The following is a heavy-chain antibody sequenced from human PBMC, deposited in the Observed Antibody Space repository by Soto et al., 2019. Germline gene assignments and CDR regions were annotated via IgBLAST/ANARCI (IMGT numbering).Heavy chain of an antibody. CDR2: ISWNSGRI. D-gene: IGHD6-6*01. J-gene: IGHJ4*02. CDR1: GFTFDDYG. CDR3: TRTGEFSTSDYFGF. V-gene: IGHV3-9*01. Sequence: EVQLVQYGGGWVQPGRSLRLSCGASGFTFDDYGMHWVRQAPGKGLEWVSSISWNSGRIGYAASVKGRFTISRDNVKNSLYLQINSLRAEDTALYYCTRTGEFSTSDYFGFWGQGTLVTVSP.